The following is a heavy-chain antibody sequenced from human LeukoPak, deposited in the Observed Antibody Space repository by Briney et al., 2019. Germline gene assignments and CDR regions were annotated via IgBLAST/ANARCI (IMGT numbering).Heavy chain of an antibody. CDR1: GFTVSSDY. Sequence: PGGSLRLSCVASGFTVSSDYMSWVRQAPGKGLEWVSVIYSGGFTNYAESVKGRSTISRDNSKNTVYLEMNSLRAEDTAVYYCARETFTVPFDYWGQGTLVTVSS. CDR3: ARETFTVPFDY. D-gene: IGHD3-16*01. CDR2: IYSGGFT. V-gene: IGHV3-53*01. J-gene: IGHJ4*02.